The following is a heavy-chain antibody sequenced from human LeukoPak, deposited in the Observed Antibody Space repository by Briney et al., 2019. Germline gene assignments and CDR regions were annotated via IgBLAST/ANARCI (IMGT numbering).Heavy chain of an antibody. CDR1: GYSISSGYY. Sequence: SETLSLTCTVSGYSISSGYYWGWIRPPPGKGLEWVGSIYHSGSTYYNPSLQRRVTISVDTSNNQFSLKLSSVTAAHAAVYYCARDKGPSTVTTDGLDYWGEGTLVTVSS. CDR2: IYHSGST. V-gene: IGHV4-38-2*02. J-gene: IGHJ4*02. CDR3: ARDKGPSTVTTDGLDY. D-gene: IGHD4-17*01.